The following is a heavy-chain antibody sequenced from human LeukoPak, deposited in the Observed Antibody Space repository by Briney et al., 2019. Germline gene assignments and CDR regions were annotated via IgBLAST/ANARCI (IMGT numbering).Heavy chain of an antibody. CDR2: INSDGSST. Sequence: GGSLRLSCAASRFTFSTDWMHWVRQAPGKGLVWVSRINSDGSSTSYADSVKGRFTISRDNAKNTLYLQMNSLRAEDTAVYYCARGADSSGYPDAFDIWGQGTMVTVSS. D-gene: IGHD3-22*01. CDR3: ARGADSSGYPDAFDI. J-gene: IGHJ3*02. CDR1: RFTFSTDW. V-gene: IGHV3-74*01.